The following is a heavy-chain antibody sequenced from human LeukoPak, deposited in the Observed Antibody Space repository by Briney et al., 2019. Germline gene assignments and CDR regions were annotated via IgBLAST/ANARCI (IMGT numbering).Heavy chain of an antibody. Sequence: PGESLKISCKGSGYSFTSYWIGWVRQMPGKGLEWMGRIDPSDSYTNYSPSFQGHVTISADKSISTAYLKWSSLKASDTAIYYCARHLRLPAVAGPGDTFDIWGQGTMVTVSS. CDR1: GYSFTSYW. CDR2: IDPSDSYT. V-gene: IGHV5-10-1*01. CDR3: ARHLRLPAVAGPGDTFDI. J-gene: IGHJ3*02. D-gene: IGHD6-19*01.